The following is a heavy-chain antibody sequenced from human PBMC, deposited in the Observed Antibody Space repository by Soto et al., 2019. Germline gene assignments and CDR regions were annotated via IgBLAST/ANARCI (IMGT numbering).Heavy chain of an antibody. CDR2: ISDDGSNT. Sequence: QVQLVESGGGVVQPGRSLRLSCAAAGFTFSSYGMHWVRQVPGKWLVWVAVISDDGSNTYYADSVKGRFTISRDNSKNTLYLQMNSLRAEDTAVYYCATPQGGWYPPFDYWGQGTLVTVSS. V-gene: IGHV3-30*03. D-gene: IGHD6-19*01. CDR3: ATPQGGWYPPFDY. CDR1: GFTFSSYG. J-gene: IGHJ4*02.